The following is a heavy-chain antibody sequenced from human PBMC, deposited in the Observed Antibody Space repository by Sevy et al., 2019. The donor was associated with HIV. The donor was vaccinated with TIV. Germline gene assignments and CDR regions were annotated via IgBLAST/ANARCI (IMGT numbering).Heavy chain of an antibody. J-gene: IGHJ4*02. CDR2: ISSGSSYI. CDR1: GFTFSYYT. V-gene: IGHV3-21*03. CDR3: ARSTDYSDNSGYDS. D-gene: IGHD3-22*01. Sequence: GGSLRLSCAASGFTFSYYTMNWVRQAPGKGLEWVSSISSGSSYIFYADSMKGRFTVSRDNAENSLFLQMNSLRDEDTALYYCARSTDYSDNSGYDSWGRGTLVTVSS.